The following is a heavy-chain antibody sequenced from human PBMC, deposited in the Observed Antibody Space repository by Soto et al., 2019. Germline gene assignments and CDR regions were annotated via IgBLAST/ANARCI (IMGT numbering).Heavy chain of an antibody. CDR2: IIPIFGTA. D-gene: IGHD3-3*01. Sequence: ASVKVSCKASGGTFSSYAISWVRQAPGQGLEWMGGIIPIFGTANYAQKFQGRVTITADESTSTAYMELSSLRSEDTAVYYCARKGGYDFWSGYYSNLNYYGMDVWGQGTTVTVSS. J-gene: IGHJ6*02. V-gene: IGHV1-69*13. CDR3: ARKGGYDFWSGYYSNLNYYGMDV. CDR1: GGTFSSYA.